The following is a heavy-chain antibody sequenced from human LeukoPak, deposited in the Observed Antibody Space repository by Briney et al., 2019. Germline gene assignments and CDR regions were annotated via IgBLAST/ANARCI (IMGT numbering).Heavy chain of an antibody. CDR3: ARSEYGDYGDFDY. CDR1: GNSISSYY. J-gene: IGHJ4*02. D-gene: IGHD4-17*01. CDR2: IYYSGST. V-gene: IGHV4-59*01. Sequence: SETLSLTCTVSGNSISSYYWNWIRQPPGKGLEWIGDIYYSGSTNYNPSLKSRVTISIDTSKNQFSLKLSSVTAADTAVYYCARSEYGDYGDFDYWGQGTLVTVSS.